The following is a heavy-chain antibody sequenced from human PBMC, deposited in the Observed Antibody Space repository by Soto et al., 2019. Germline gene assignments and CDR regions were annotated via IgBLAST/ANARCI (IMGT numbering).Heavy chain of an antibody. Sequence: ASVKVSCKVSGYTLTELSMHWVRQAPGKGLEWMGGFDPEDGETIYAQKFQGRVTMTEDTSTDTAYMELSSLRSEDTAVYYCATTVSSIAARTDWGQGTLVTVSS. V-gene: IGHV1-24*01. J-gene: IGHJ4*02. CDR3: ATTVSSIAARTD. D-gene: IGHD6-6*01. CDR1: GYTLTELS. CDR2: FDPEDGET.